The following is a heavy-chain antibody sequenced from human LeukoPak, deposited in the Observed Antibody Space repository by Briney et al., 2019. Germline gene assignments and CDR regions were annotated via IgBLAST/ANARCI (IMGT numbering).Heavy chain of an antibody. CDR2: IKEDGSEK. CDR1: GFTLSSYW. J-gene: IGHJ3*02. D-gene: IGHD3-10*01. V-gene: IGHV3-7*03. Sequence: PGGSLRLSCAASGFTLSSYWMSWVRQAPGKGLEWVANIKEDGSEKYYVDSVKGRFTISRGNAQNSVYLHMNSLTAEDTALYYCARDWVAGVPFDAFDIWGQGTMVSVSS. CDR3: ARDWVAGVPFDAFDI.